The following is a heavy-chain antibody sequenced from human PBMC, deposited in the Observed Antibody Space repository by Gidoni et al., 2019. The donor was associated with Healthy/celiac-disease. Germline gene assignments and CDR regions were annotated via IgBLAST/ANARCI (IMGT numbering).Heavy chain of an antibody. D-gene: IGHD2-2*02. V-gene: IGHV1-8*02. CDR2: MNPNSGNT. J-gene: IGHJ4*02. CDR3: AMGNTVARASSTSCYTRECIDY. Sequence: QVQLVQSGAEVKKPGASVKVSCKASGYTFNSYDITWVRQATGQGLEWMGWMNPNSGNTGYAQKFQGRVTMTRNTSISTAYMERSSLRSEDTAVYYCAMGNTVARASSTSCYTRECIDYWGQGTLVTVSS. CDR1: GYTFNSYD.